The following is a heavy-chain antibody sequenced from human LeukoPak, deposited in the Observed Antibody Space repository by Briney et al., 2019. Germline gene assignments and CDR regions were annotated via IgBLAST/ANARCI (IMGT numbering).Heavy chain of an antibody. V-gene: IGHV3-33*06. CDR3: AKDPYSSSWYPYYYYYMDV. CDR1: GFTFSSYG. CDR2: IWYDGSNK. Sequence: GGSLRLSCAASGFTFSSYGMHWVRQAPGKGLEWVAVIWYDGSNKYYADSVKGRFTISRDNSKNTLYLQMNSLRAEDTAVYYCAKDPYSSSWYPYYYYYMDVWGKGTTVTVSS. J-gene: IGHJ6*03. D-gene: IGHD6-13*01.